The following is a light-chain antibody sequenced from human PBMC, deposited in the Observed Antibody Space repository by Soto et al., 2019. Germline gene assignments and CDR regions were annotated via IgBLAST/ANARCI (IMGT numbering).Light chain of an antibody. CDR1: QSISSW. Sequence: DIQMTQSPSTLSASVGDRVTITCRASQSISSWLAWYQQKPGKAPKVLIYDASSLESGVPSRFSGSGSGTESTLTISSLQPDDFATYYCQQYNSWWTFGQGTKVEIK. CDR3: QQYNSWWT. CDR2: DAS. J-gene: IGKJ1*01. V-gene: IGKV1-5*01.